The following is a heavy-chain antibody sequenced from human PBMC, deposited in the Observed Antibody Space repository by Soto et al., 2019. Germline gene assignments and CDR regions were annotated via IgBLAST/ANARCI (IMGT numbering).Heavy chain of an antibody. D-gene: IGHD3-3*01. CDR1: GFTFSSYW. CDR2: IKQDGSEK. V-gene: IGHV3-7*03. Sequence: SLRLSCAASGFTFSSYWMSWVRQAPGKGLEWVANIKQDGSEKYYVGSVKGRFTISRDNAKNSLYLQMNSLRAEDTAVYYCARDRDVLRFLEWLTTPNGMDVWGQGTTVTVSS. CDR3: ARDRDVLRFLEWLTTPNGMDV. J-gene: IGHJ6*02.